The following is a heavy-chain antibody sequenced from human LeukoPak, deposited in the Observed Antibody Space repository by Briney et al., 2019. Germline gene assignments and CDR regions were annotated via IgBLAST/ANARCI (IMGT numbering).Heavy chain of an antibody. Sequence: GESLKISCKGSGYSFTNYWIGWVRQMPGKGLEWMGIIYLGDSDTRYSPSFQGQVTISADKSISIAYLQWSSLKASDAAMYYCARKGRYCSSTNCLFDYWGQGTLVTVSS. CDR3: ARKGRYCSSTNCLFDY. D-gene: IGHD2-2*01. V-gene: IGHV5-51*01. CDR1: GYSFTNYW. J-gene: IGHJ4*02. CDR2: IYLGDSDT.